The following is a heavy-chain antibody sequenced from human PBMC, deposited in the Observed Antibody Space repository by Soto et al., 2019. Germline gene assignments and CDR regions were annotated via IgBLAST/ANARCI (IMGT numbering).Heavy chain of an antibody. CDR2: IYYSGST. CDR3: AGSRATGYSSSWYYFDY. D-gene: IGHD6-13*01. Sequence: PSETLSLTCTVSGGSISSYYWSWIRQPPGKGLEWIGYIYYSGSTNYNPSLKSRVTISVDTSKNQFSLKLSSVTAADTAGDYCAGSRATGYSSSWYYFDYWGQGTLVTVSS. V-gene: IGHV4-59*01. CDR1: GGSISSYY. J-gene: IGHJ4*02.